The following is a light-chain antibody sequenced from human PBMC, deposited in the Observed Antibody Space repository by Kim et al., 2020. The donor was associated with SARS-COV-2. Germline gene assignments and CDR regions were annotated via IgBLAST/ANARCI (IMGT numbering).Light chain of an antibody. CDR2: ATS. CDR3: QQYVSSPYT. CDR1: ERISANY. V-gene: IGKV3-20*01. J-gene: IGKJ2*01. Sequence: EIVLTQSPVTLSVSPGERVTLSCRAGERISANYLAWYQKKSGQAPRLLIYATSTRVTGIPDRFSGSVSGTDFTLTISRLEPEDLAVYYCQQYVSSPYTFGQGTKLEI.